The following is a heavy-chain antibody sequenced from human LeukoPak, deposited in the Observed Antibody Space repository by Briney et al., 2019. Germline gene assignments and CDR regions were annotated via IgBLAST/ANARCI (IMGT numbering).Heavy chain of an antibody. Sequence: ASVKVSCKASGGTFSSYAISWVRQAPGQGLEWMGGIIPIFGTANYAQKFQGRVTITADESTSTAYMELSSLRSEDTAVYYCARDVGYYDRMYYGMDVWGQGTTVTVSS. CDR1: GGTFSSYA. CDR2: IIPIFGTA. J-gene: IGHJ6*02. CDR3: ARDVGYYDRMYYGMDV. V-gene: IGHV1-69*13. D-gene: IGHD3-22*01.